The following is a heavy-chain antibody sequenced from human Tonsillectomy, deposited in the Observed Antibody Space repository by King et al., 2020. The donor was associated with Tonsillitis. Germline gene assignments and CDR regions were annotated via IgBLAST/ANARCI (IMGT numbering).Heavy chain of an antibody. Sequence: VQLVESGGGLVQPGGSLRLSCAASGFTFSSYAMSWVRQAPGKGLEWVSAISGSGRSAYYADSVKGRFTISRDNSKNTLYLQMNSLRAEDPAVYYCAKDAVTGGWSDYYGMDVWGQGTTVTVSS. D-gene: IGHD2-15*01. J-gene: IGHJ6*02. CDR3: AKDAVTGGWSDYYGMDV. CDR2: ISGSGRSA. CDR1: GFTFSSYA. V-gene: IGHV3-23*04.